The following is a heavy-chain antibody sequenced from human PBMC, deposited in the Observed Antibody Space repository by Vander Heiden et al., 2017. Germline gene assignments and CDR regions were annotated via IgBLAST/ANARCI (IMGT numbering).Heavy chain of an antibody. CDR1: GFPFRAHS. Sequence: VQLVEPGGGLVQPWGPLILSCAASGFPFRAHSITWVRQATGKGLEWVSSISSSGSYIYYGDSVKGRFTISRDNAKNSLYLQMNSLRAEDTAVYYCASTMFGVVTRVDYWGQGTLVTVSS. CDR2: ISSSGSYI. V-gene: IGHV3-21*01. J-gene: IGHJ4*02. CDR3: ASTMFGVVTRVDY. D-gene: IGHD3-3*01.